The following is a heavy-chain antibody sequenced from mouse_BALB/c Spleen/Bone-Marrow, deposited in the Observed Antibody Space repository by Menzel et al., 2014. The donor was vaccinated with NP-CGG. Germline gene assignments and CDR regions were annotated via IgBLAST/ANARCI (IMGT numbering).Heavy chain of an antibody. CDR3: ARYYRYDCGC. CDR2: INSDNGDT. J-gene: IGHJ2*01. V-gene: IGHV1-18*01. D-gene: IGHD2-14*01. CDR1: GYSFTGYT. Sequence: VQLQQSGPELVKPGASMNISCKASGYSFTGYTMNWVKQSHGKNLEWIGLINSDNGDTSCNQKFKGKATLTIDKSSSTAYMELLSPASEDSAVYYCARYYRYDCGCWGQGTTLTVSS.